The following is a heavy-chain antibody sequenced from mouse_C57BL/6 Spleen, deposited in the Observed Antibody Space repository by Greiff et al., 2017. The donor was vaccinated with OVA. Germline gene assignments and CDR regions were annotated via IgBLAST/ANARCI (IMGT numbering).Heavy chain of an antibody. CDR2: INYDGSST. V-gene: IGHV5-16*01. CDR1: GFTFSDYY. J-gene: IGHJ2*01. D-gene: IGHD1-1*01. Sequence: EVKLVESEGGLVQPGSSMKLSCTASGFTFSDYYMAWVRQVPEKGLEWVANINYDGSSTYYLDSLKSRFIISRDNAKNILYLQMSSLKSEDTATYYCARGGDYYGSSYDRYYFDYWGQGTTLTVSS. CDR3: ARGGDYYGSSYDRYYFDY.